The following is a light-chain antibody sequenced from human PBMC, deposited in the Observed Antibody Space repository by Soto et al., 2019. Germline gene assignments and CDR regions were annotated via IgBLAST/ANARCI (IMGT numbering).Light chain of an antibody. CDR3: SSFTSSGALYV. J-gene: IGLJ1*01. V-gene: IGLV2-14*03. Sequence: QSALTQPASMSGSPGQSITISCAGTSSDIGGFNYVSWYLQHPGKAPKLMIYDVSNRPSGVSNRFSGSKSGNTASLTISGLQPEDEADYYCSSFTSSGALYVFGAGTKLTVL. CDR2: DVS. CDR1: SSDIGGFNY.